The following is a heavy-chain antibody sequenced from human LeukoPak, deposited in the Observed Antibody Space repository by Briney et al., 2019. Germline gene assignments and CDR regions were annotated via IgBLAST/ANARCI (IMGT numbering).Heavy chain of an antibody. V-gene: IGHV3-74*01. Sequence: PGGSLRLSCAASGFTFSSYWMHWVRQAPGKGLVWVSHINSDGSTTNYVDSVKGRFTISRDNSKNTLYLQMNSLRAEDTAVYYCAKDGGEYYDILTGYYPRLYYMDVWGKGTTVTISS. D-gene: IGHD3-9*01. CDR3: AKDGGEYYDILTGYYPRLYYMDV. CDR2: INSDGSTT. CDR1: GFTFSSYW. J-gene: IGHJ6*03.